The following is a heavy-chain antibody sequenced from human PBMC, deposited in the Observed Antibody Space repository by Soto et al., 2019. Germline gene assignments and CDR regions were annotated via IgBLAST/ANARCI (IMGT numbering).Heavy chain of an antibody. Sequence: SETLSLTCTVSGGSVSSGSYYWSWIRQPPGKGLEWIGYIYYSGSTNYNPSLKSRVTISVDTSKNQFPLKLSSVTAADTAVYYCASEMAFDQSSGPGGYYYYYGMDVWGQGTTVTVSS. CDR3: ASEMAFDQSSGPGGYYYYYGMDV. J-gene: IGHJ6*02. D-gene: IGHD3-22*01. V-gene: IGHV4-61*01. CDR2: IYYSGST. CDR1: GGSVSSGSYY.